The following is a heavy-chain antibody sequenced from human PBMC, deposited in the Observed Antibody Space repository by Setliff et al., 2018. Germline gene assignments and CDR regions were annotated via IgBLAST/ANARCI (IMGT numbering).Heavy chain of an antibody. Sequence: PGGSLRLSCAASGFTFSGYGILWVRQAPGKGLEWVAFIRPDGSNKYYADFVKGRFTISRDNSKNTLYLQMNSLRVEDTAVYYCAKDTYYYDSSGYYVFDYWGQGTLVTVSS. CDR2: IRPDGSNK. J-gene: IGHJ4*02. CDR1: GFTFSGYG. D-gene: IGHD3-22*01. CDR3: AKDTYYYDSSGYYVFDY. V-gene: IGHV3-30*02.